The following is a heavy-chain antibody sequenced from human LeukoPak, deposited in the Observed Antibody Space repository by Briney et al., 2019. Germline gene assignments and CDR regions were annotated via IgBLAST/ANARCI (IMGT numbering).Heavy chain of an antibody. V-gene: IGHV1-69*13. Sequence: GASVTVSCTASGGTFSSYAISWVRQAPGQGLEWMGGIIPIFGTANYAQKFQGRVTITADESTSTAYMELSSLRSEDTAVYYCARGAASYYDSSGYCIDYWGQGTLVTVSS. CDR3: ARGAASYYDSSGYCIDY. J-gene: IGHJ4*02. CDR2: IIPIFGTA. CDR1: GGTFSSYA. D-gene: IGHD3-22*01.